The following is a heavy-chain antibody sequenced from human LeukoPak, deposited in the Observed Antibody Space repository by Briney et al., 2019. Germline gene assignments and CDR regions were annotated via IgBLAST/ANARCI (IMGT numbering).Heavy chain of an antibody. Sequence: GGSLRLSCAASGFTFSSYGMHWVRQAPGKGLEWVAVISYDGSNKYYADSVKGRFTISRDNSKNTLYLQMNSLRAEDTAVYYCARHSGYDYYFDYWGQGSLVTVSS. J-gene: IGHJ4*02. CDR3: ARHSGYDYYFDY. CDR1: GFTFSSYG. CDR2: ISYDGSNK. V-gene: IGHV3-30*03. D-gene: IGHD5-12*01.